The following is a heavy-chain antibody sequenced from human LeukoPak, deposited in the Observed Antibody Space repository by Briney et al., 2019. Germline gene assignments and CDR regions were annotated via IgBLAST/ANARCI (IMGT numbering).Heavy chain of an antibody. CDR2: ISAYNGNT. V-gene: IGHV1-18*01. CDR3: ARADYGDYRRDY. CDR1: GYTFTSYG. D-gene: IGHD4-17*01. J-gene: IGHJ4*02. Sequence: ASVKVSSKAAGYTFTSYGISWVRQAPGQGLEWMGWISAYNGNTNYAQKLQGRVTMTTDTSTSTAYMELRSLRSDDTAVYYCARADYGDYRRDYWGQGTLVTVSS.